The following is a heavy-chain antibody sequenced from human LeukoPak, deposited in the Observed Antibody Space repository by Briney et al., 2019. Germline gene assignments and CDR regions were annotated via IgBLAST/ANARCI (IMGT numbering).Heavy chain of an antibody. CDR2: IKEDGNEK. CDR3: ARDYGSGTSYYYYMDV. J-gene: IGHJ6*03. Sequence: GGSLRLSCAASGFMFSSYWMSWVRQAPGKGLEWVADIKEDGNEKSYVDSVKGRFTISRDNSKNTLYLQMGSLRAEDMAVYYCARDYGSGTSYYYYMDVWGKGTTVTISS. CDR1: GFMFSSYW. D-gene: IGHD3-10*01. V-gene: IGHV3-7*01.